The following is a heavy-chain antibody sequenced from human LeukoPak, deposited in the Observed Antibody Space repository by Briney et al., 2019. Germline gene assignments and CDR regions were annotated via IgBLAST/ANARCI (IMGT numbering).Heavy chain of an antibody. CDR3: AREVRAFDY. Sequence: ASVKVSCKASGYTFTAYAMIWVRQAPGQGLEWMGWINTNTGNPTYAQGLTGRFVFSLDTSVSTAYLQISSLKAKDTAVYYCAREVRAFDYWGQGTLVTVSS. D-gene: IGHD4-11*01. CDR1: GYTFTAYA. CDR2: INTNTGNP. V-gene: IGHV7-4-1*02. J-gene: IGHJ4*02.